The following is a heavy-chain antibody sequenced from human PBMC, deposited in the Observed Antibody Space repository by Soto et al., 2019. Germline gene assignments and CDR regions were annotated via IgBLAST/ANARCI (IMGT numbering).Heavy chain of an antibody. Sequence: GGSLRLSCAASGFTFGRYAMSWVRQAPGKGLEWVSVVSGSGGSTYYAGSVKGRFTISRDNSKNTLYLQMDSLRAEDTAVYYCARDLVELAGFYNILTGNYGPTLGYWGQGTLVTVSS. CDR2: VSGSGGST. V-gene: IGHV3-23*01. J-gene: IGHJ4*02. D-gene: IGHD3-9*01. CDR3: ARDLVELAGFYNILTGNYGPTLGY. CDR1: GFTFGRYA.